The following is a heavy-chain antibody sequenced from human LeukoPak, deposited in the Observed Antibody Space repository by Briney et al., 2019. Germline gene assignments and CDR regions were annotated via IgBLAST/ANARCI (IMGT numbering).Heavy chain of an antibody. J-gene: IGHJ4*02. D-gene: IGHD6-13*01. CDR2: ISECGGRG. Sequence: QPGGSLRLSCSPSGFTLRSYAMHWVRQPPAKGRESVAGISECGGRGHYADSVEGRFTISRANSENTLSLQLSSLRAEDTAVYYCVKAGYSSSWYYLDYWGQGTLVTVSS. V-gene: IGHV3-64D*06. CDR3: VKAGYSSSWYYLDY. CDR1: GFTLRSYA.